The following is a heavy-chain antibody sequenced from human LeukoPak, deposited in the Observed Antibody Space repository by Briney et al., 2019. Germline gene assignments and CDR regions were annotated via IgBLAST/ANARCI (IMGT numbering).Heavy chain of an antibody. CDR3: AKDGARFDP. V-gene: IGHV3-23*01. D-gene: IGHD3-16*01. Sequence: TGGSLRLSCAASGFTFVNYAMSWVRQAPGKGLEWVSSISGSGGSTYYADSVKGRFTISRDISKKILFLQMNGLRVEDTAVYYCAKDGARFDPWGQGTLVTVSS. J-gene: IGHJ5*02. CDR1: GFTFVNYA. CDR2: ISGSGGST.